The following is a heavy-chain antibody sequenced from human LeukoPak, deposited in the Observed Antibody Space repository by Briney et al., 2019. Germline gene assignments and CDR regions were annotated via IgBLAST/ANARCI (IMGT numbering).Heavy chain of an antibody. V-gene: IGHV3-21*01. J-gene: IGHJ4*02. CDR1: GFTFSSYW. Sequence: PGGSLRLSCAASGFTFSSYWMSWVRQAPGKGLEWVSSISSSSSYIYYADSVKGRFTISRDNAKNSLYLQMNSLRAEDTAVYYCARVCSGGSCYSALDYWGQGTLVTVSS. CDR3: ARVCSGGSCYSALDY. D-gene: IGHD2-15*01. CDR2: ISSSSSYI.